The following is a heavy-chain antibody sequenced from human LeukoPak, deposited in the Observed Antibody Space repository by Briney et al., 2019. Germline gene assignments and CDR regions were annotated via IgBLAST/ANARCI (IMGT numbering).Heavy chain of an antibody. CDR2: IYYSAST. CDR1: GGSISSYY. Sequence: SQTLSLTCTVSGGSISSYYWSWIWHPPREGREWDGYIYYSASTNYNPSLKSRVTISVYTSKNQFSLKLSSVTAADTAVYYCARAISGYEAFDYWGQGTLVTVSS. CDR3: ARAISGYEAFDY. J-gene: IGHJ4*02. V-gene: IGHV4-59*01. D-gene: IGHD5-12*01.